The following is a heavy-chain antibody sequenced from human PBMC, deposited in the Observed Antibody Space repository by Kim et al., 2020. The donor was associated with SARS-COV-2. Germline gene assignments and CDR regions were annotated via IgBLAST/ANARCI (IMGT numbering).Heavy chain of an antibody. CDR1: GFTFSSYD. Sequence: GGSLRLSCAASGFTFSSYDMHWVRQATGKGLEWVSAIGTAGDTYYPGSVKGRFTISRENAKNSLYLQMNSLRAGDTAVYYCARGDILTGYFIPPYYYGMDVRGQGTTVTVSS. V-gene: IGHV3-13*01. D-gene: IGHD3-9*01. CDR3: ARGDILTGYFIPPYYYGMDV. CDR2: IGTAGDT. J-gene: IGHJ6*02.